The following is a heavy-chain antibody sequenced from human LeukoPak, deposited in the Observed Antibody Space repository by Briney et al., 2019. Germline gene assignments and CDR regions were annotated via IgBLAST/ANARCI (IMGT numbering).Heavy chain of an antibody. Sequence: SETLSLTCTVSGYSISSGYYWGWIRQPPGKGLEWIGSIYHSGSTYYNPSLKSRVTISVDTSKNQFSLKLSSVTAADTAVYYCARRKRITMVRGVTPWFDPWGQGTLVTVSS. CDR1: GYSISSGYY. J-gene: IGHJ5*02. V-gene: IGHV4-38-2*02. CDR2: IYHSGST. D-gene: IGHD3-10*01. CDR3: ARRKRITMVRGVTPWFDP.